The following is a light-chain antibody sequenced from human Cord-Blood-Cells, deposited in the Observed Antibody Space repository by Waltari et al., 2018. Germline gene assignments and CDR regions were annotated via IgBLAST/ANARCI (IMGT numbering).Light chain of an antibody. V-gene: IGKV2-28*01. CDR1: QSLLHSNGYNY. Sequence: DIVMTQSPLSLPVTPVEPASISCRSSQSLLHSNGYNYLDWYLQKPGQSPQLLIYLGSNRASGVPDRFSGSGSGTDFTLKISRVEAEDVGVYYCMQALQTLQTTLTFGGGTKVEIK. CDR2: LGS. CDR3: MQALQTLQTTLT. J-gene: IGKJ4*01.